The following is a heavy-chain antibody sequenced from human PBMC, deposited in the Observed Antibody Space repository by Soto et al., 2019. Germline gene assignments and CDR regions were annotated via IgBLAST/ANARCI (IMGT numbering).Heavy chain of an antibody. V-gene: IGHV4-39*01. CDR1: GGSISSSSYY. J-gene: IGHJ4*02. CDR3: ARMGSTLRGDY. Sequence: SETLSLTCTVSGGSISSSSYYWGWIRQPPGKGLEWIGSIYYSGSTYYNPSLKSRVTISVDTSKNQFSLKLSSVTAADTAVYYCARMGSTLRGDYWGQGTLVTVSS. CDR2: IYYSGST. D-gene: IGHD4-17*01.